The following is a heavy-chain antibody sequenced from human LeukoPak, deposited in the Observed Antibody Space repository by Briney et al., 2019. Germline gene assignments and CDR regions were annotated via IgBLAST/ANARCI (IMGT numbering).Heavy chain of an antibody. CDR2: ISSSGSTI. Sequence: GGSLRLSCAASGFTFSDYYMSWIRQAPGKGLEWVSYISSSGSTIYYADPVKGRFTISRDNAKNSLYLQMNSLRAEDTAVYYCARDRTIAAAGLFNWFDPWGQGTLVTVSS. D-gene: IGHD6-13*01. J-gene: IGHJ5*02. V-gene: IGHV3-11*01. CDR3: ARDRTIAAAGLFNWFDP. CDR1: GFTFSDYY.